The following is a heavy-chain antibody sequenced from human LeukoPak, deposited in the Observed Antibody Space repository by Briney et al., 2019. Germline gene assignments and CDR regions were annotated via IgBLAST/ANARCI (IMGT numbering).Heavy chain of an antibody. CDR2: INPNSGGT. CDR1: GYTFTGYY. J-gene: IGHJ5*02. D-gene: IGHD5-18*01. CDR3: ARLGGIQLWLPGGDWFDP. Sequence: ASVKVSCKASGYTFTGYYMHWVRQAPGQGLEWMGWINPNSGGTNYAQKFQGRVTMTRDTSISTAYMELSRLRSDDTAVYYCARLGGIQLWLPGGDWFDPWGQGTLVTVSS. V-gene: IGHV1-2*02.